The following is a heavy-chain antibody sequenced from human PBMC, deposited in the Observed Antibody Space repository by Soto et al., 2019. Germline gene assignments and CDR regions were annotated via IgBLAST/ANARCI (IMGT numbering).Heavy chain of an antibody. Sequence: GGSLRLSCAASGFTFSSYGMHWVRQAPGKGLEWVAVISYDGSNKYYADSVKGRFTISRDNSKNTLYLQMNSLRAEDTAVYYCAKDTDVPYSSSTPDHYGMDVWGQGTTVTVSS. CDR1: GFTFSSYG. CDR3: AKDTDVPYSSSTPDHYGMDV. D-gene: IGHD6-6*01. CDR2: ISYDGSNK. J-gene: IGHJ6*02. V-gene: IGHV3-30*18.